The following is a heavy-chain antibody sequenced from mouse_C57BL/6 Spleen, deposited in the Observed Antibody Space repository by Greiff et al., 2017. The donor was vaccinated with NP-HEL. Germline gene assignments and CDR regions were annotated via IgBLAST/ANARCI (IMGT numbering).Heavy chain of an antibody. D-gene: IGHD1-1*01. Sequence: EVQLQQSGTVLARPGASVKMSCKTSGYTFTSYWMHWVKQRPGQGLEWIGAIYPGNSDTSYNQKFKGKAKLTAVTSASTASMELSSLTNEDSAVYYCTRSFTTVWYFDVWGTGTTVTVSS. CDR3: TRSFTTVWYFDV. CDR1: GYTFTSYW. V-gene: IGHV1-5*01. CDR2: IYPGNSDT. J-gene: IGHJ1*03.